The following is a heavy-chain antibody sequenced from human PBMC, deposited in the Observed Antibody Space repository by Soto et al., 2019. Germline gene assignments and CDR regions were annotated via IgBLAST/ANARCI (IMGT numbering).Heavy chain of an antibody. Sequence: QVQLEQSGAEVKKPGASVKVSCKASGYTFTGYFMHWVRQAPGQGLEWMGRINPNSGSTKYAQKFQGRVPLSRDTSISTAYMEWRGLRSDDTAVYYCARGGGTILAPLPWGQGTLVTVSS. V-gene: IGHV1-2*02. J-gene: IGHJ5*02. CDR3: ARGGGTILAPLP. CDR1: GYTFTGYF. CDR2: INPNSGST. D-gene: IGHD3-3*01.